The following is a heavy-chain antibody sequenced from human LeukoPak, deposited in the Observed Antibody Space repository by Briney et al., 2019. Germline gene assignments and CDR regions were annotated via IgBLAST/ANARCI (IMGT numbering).Heavy chain of an antibody. J-gene: IGHJ4*02. Sequence: TGGSLRLPCAASGFTFNTYSINWVRQAPGKGLEWVSSISSSSSYIYYADSVKGRFTISRDNAKNSLYLQMNSLRAEDTAVYYCARDGVGATTCFDYWGQGTLVTVSS. CDR1: GFTFNTYS. CDR3: ARDGVGATTCFDY. CDR2: ISSSSSYI. D-gene: IGHD1-26*01. V-gene: IGHV3-21*01.